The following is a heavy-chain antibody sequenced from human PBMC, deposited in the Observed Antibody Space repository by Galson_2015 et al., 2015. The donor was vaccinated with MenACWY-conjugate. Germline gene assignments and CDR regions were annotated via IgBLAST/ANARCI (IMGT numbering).Heavy chain of an antibody. J-gene: IGHJ4*02. Sequence: SLRLSCAASGFTFSSYAMHWVRQAPAKGLEWVAVISYDGSNKYYADSVKGRFTISRDNSKNTLYLQMNSLRAEDTAVYYCARELAVAGTGGFDYWGQGTLVTVSS. CDR3: ARELAVAGTGGFDY. CDR1: GFTFSSYA. D-gene: IGHD6-19*01. V-gene: IGHV3-30*04. CDR2: ISYDGSNK.